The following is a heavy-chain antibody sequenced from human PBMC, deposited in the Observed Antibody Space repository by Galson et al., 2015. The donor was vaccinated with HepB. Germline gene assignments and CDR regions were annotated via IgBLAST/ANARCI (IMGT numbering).Heavy chain of an antibody. CDR2: IKHDGSEK. D-gene: IGHD1-26*01. CDR1: GFTFSRYW. V-gene: IGHV3-7*01. Sequence: SLRLSCAASGFTFSRYWMSWVRQAPGKGLEWVANIKHDGSEKYYVDSVKGRFTISRDNAKNSLYLQVNSLRAEDTAVYYCARYYSGNYGDYWGQGTLVTVSS. J-gene: IGHJ4*02. CDR3: ARYYSGNYGDY.